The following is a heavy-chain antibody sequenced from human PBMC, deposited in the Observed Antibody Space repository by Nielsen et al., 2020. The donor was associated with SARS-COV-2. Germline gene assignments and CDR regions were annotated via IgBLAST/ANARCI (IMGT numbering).Heavy chain of an antibody. Sequence: GGSLRLSCAASGFTFSDYAMAWVRQAPGKGLEWVGRITSISNGATTDYAAPVRGRFTISRDDSKNTVHLQMNSLKTEDTAVYYCVSSWTAPWGQGTLVTVSS. D-gene: IGHD3-16*02. V-gene: IGHV3-15*01. J-gene: IGHJ5*02. CDR1: GFTFSDYA. CDR2: ITSISNGATT. CDR3: VSSWTAP.